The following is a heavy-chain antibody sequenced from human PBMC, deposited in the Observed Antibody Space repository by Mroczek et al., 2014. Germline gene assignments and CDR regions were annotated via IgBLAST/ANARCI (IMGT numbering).Heavy chain of an antibody. Sequence: QVQLVQSGAEVKKPGASVKVSCKASGYTFTGYYMHWVRQAPGQGLEWMGWINPNSGGTNYAQKFQGRVTMTRDTSISTAYMELSRLRSDDTAVYYCARETDCSGGSCYSLGGAGAFDIWGQGTMVTVSS. CDR2: INPNSGGT. CDR3: ARETDCSGGSCYSLGGAGAFDI. CDR1: GYTFTGYY. V-gene: IGHV1-2*02. J-gene: IGHJ3*02. D-gene: IGHD2-15*01.